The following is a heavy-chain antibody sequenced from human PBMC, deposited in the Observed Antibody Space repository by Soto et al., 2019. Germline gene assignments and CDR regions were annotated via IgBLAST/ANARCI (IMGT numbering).Heavy chain of an antibody. CDR1: GYSFSTYD. CDR3: ATSYDSGFDP. V-gene: IGHV1-18*04. J-gene: IGHJ5*02. CDR2: ISPKNGNT. D-gene: IGHD3-3*01. Sequence: LLLQSGAELKKPGASVKISCKASGYSFSTYDISWLRQAPGQGPEWMGRISPKNGNTNYAQNFQDRVTMTADTSSSTAYMELRGLRSDDRAKYYCATSYDSGFDPWGQGTLVTVSS.